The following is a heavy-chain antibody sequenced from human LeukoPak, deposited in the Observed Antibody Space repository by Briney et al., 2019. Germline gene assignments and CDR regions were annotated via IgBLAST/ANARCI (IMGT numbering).Heavy chain of an antibody. CDR3: ASLLGFYYFDY. J-gene: IGHJ4*02. CDR2: IYSGGST. V-gene: IGHV3-53*01. CDR1: GFTVSSKY. Sequence: QPGGSLRLSCAASGFTVSSKYLSWVRQAPGKGLEWVSVIYSGGSTYYPDSVKGRFTISRDNSKNTVYLQMNSLRAEDTAVYYCASLLGFYYFDYWGQGTLVTVSS. D-gene: IGHD3-3*01.